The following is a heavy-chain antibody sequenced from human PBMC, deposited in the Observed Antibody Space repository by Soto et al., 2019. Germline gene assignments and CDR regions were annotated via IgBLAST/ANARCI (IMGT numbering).Heavy chain of an antibody. CDR3: ARSLSLVLRWGFAFDI. D-gene: IGHD3-16*01. CDR1: GFTVSSNY. V-gene: IGHV3-66*01. J-gene: IGHJ3*02. CDR2: IYSGGST. Sequence: EVQLVESGGGLVQPGGSLRLSCAASGFTVSSNYMSWVRQAPGKGLEWVSVIYSGGSTYYADSVKGRFTISRDNSKNTLYLQMNSLRAEDTAVYYCARSLSLVLRWGFAFDIWGQGTMVTVSS.